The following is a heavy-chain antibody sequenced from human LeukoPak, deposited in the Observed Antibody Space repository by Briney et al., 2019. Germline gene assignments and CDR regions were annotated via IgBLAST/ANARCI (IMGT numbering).Heavy chain of an antibody. J-gene: IGHJ4*02. CDR1: GFAFSTYG. CDR2: IWNDGGNK. Sequence: PGGSLRLSCAASGFAFSTYGMRWARQAPGKGLEWVGGIWNDGGNKYCADSVKGRFTISRDNSKNTLYLQMNRLRAEDTAVYYCARGLMTTLGIDYWGQGTLVTVSS. CDR3: ARGLMTTLGIDY. V-gene: IGHV3-33*01. D-gene: IGHD3-16*01.